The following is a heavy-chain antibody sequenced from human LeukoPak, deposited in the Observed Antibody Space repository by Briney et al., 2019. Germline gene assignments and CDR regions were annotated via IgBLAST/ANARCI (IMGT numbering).Heavy chain of an antibody. CDR2: IYYSGIT. V-gene: IGHV4-39*01. CDR1: GGSISSSGYY. D-gene: IGHD6-13*01. CDR3: ARRDAAIDF. J-gene: IGHJ4*02. Sequence: SETLSLTCTVSGGSISSSGYYWGWIRQPPGKGLEWIGSIYYSGITYYNPSLKNRVIISGDTSKNQFSLKLNSVTAADAAIYYCARRDAAIDFWGQGTLVTVSS.